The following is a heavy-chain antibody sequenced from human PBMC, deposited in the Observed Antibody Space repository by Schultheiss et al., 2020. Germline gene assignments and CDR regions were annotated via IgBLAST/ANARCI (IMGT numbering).Heavy chain of an antibody. J-gene: IGHJ5*02. Sequence: SETLSLTCAVYGGSFSGYYWSWIRQPPGKGLEWIGEINHSGSTNYNPSLKSRVTISVDTSKNQFSLKLSSVTAADTAVYYCARVGYDILTGETPLNWFDPWGQGTLVTVSS. CDR2: INHSGST. CDR3: ARVGYDILTGETPLNWFDP. D-gene: IGHD3-9*01. CDR1: GGSFSGYY. V-gene: IGHV4-34*01.